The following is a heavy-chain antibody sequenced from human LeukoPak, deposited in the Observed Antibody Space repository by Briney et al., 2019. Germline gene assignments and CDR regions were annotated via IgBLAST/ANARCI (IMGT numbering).Heavy chain of an antibody. Sequence: SQTLSLTCVISGDSVSNNSVVWNWIRQSPSGGLEWLGRAYYGSKWFIDYALSVKSRITIDPDTSKNQLSLQLNSVTPEDTAIYFCARVVHLFCTKIGCYVGAFDVWGQGSMVTVSS. D-gene: IGHD2-2*01. CDR1: GDSVSNNSVV. V-gene: IGHV6-1*01. J-gene: IGHJ3*01. CDR3: ARVVHLFCTKIGCYVGAFDV. CDR2: AYYGSKWFI.